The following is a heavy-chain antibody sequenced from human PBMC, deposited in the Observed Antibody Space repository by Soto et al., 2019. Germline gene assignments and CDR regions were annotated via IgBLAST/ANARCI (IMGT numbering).Heavy chain of an antibody. CDR3: ARASQKVVPAAGSEAHAFDI. Sequence: QVQLVQSGAEVKKPGSSVKVSCKASGGTFSSYAISWVRQAPGQGLEWMGGIIPIFGTANYAQKFQGRVTITADESTSTAYMELSSLRSEETAVYYCARASQKVVPAAGSEAHAFDIWGQGTMVTVSS. CDR1: GGTFSSYA. CDR2: IIPIFGTA. J-gene: IGHJ3*02. D-gene: IGHD2-2*01. V-gene: IGHV1-69*01.